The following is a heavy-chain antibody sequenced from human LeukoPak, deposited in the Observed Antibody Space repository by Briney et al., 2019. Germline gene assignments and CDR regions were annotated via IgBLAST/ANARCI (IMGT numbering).Heavy chain of an antibody. Sequence: PGGSLRLSCAASGFTFSDYYMSWIRQAPGKGLEWVSYISSSGNTIYYADSVKGRLTISRDNAKNSLYRQMNSLRAEETAVYYCARGEYDDYARVDYWGQGTLVTVSS. CDR2: ISSSGNTI. CDR1: GFTFSDYY. J-gene: IGHJ4*02. CDR3: ARGEYDDYARVDY. V-gene: IGHV3-11*04. D-gene: IGHD4-17*01.